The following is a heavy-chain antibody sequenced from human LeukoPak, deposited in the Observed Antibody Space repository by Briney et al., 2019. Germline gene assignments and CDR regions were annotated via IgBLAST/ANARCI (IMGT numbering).Heavy chain of an antibody. Sequence: GGSLRLSCAASGFTFSSYSMNWVRQAPGKGLEWVSSISSSSSYIYYADSVKGRFTISRHNAKNSLYLQMNSLRAEDTAVYYCARTPTAMVPTDLDYWGQGTLVTVSS. D-gene: IGHD5-18*01. CDR2: ISSSSSYI. V-gene: IGHV3-21*01. J-gene: IGHJ4*02. CDR3: ARTPTAMVPTDLDY. CDR1: GFTFSSYS.